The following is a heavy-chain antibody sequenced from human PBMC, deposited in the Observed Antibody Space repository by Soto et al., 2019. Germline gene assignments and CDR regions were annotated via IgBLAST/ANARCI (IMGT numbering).Heavy chain of an antibody. CDR2: ISLYSDGT. CDR3: ARVVPGAEAWFGP. D-gene: IGHD2-2*01. CDR1: GYTFSNYG. J-gene: IGHJ5*02. V-gene: IGHV1-18*01. Sequence: QVQLVQSGGEVKRPGAPVKVSCKTSGYTFSNYGSTWVGQAPGQPLEWLGWISLYSDGTNYAHKFQGRVSMTTDTSTTTAYMELRSLRSDDTAVYYCARVVPGAEAWFGPWGQGTLVTVSS.